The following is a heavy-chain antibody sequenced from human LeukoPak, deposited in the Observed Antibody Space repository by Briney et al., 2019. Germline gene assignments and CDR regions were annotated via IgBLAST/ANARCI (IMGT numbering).Heavy chain of an antibody. Sequence: PSETLSLTCTVSGGSISSSSYYWSWIRQPAGKGLEWIGRIYTSGSTNYNPSLKSRVTMSVDTSKNQFSLKLSSVTAADTAVYYCARDRYIFAGPDAYYYMDVWGKGTTVTISS. CDR1: GGSISSSSYY. V-gene: IGHV4-61*02. J-gene: IGHJ6*03. CDR2: IYTSGST. D-gene: IGHD5-18*01. CDR3: ARDRYIFAGPDAYYYMDV.